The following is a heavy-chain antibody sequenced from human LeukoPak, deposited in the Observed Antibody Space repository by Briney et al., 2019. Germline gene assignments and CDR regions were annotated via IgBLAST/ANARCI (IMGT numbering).Heavy chain of an antibody. J-gene: IGHJ4*02. Sequence: GGSLRLSCGASGLTLSSYAMSWVRQAPGKGLEWVSSINNRDGGTYYADSVKGRFTISTDNSKNTLYLQINSLKAEDTPVYYCAKKTYCTAGVCFGLDYRGQGTLVIVSS. D-gene: IGHD2-8*02. CDR2: INNRDGGT. CDR1: GLTLSSYA. CDR3: AKKTYCTAGVCFGLDY. V-gene: IGHV3-23*01.